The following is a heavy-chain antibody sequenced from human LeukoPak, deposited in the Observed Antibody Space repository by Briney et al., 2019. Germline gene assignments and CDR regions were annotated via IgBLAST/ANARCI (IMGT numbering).Heavy chain of an antibody. D-gene: IGHD4-17*01. Sequence: PSETLSLTCTVSGGSISSHYWTWIRQPPGEGLEWIGYIYYSGNTNYNPSLKSRVTISVDTSKNQFSLKLSSVTAADTAVYYCARDLTTVTKGFDIWGQGTMVTVSS. CDR3: ARDLTTVTKGFDI. J-gene: IGHJ3*02. CDR2: IYYSGNT. V-gene: IGHV4-59*11. CDR1: GGSISSHY.